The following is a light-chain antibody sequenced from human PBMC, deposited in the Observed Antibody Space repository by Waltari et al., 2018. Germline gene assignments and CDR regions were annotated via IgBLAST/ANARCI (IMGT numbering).Light chain of an antibody. V-gene: IGLV10-54*04. J-gene: IGLJ2*01. Sequence: QAGLTQPPSVSKDLRQTATLTCPGNNNNIGFLGTTRLQQHQGHPPKLLSYRDDNRPSGISERFSASRSGNTASLTITGLQPEDEADYYCSAWDKDVGAWVFGGGTKLTVL. CDR3: SAWDKDVGAWV. CDR2: RDD. CDR1: NNNIGFLG.